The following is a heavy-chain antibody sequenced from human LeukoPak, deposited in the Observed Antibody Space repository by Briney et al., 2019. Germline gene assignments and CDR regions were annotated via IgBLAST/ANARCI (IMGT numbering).Heavy chain of an antibody. D-gene: IGHD2-21*02. CDR2: IYYSGNT. CDR3: ARDTYCGGDCYENN. Sequence: SETLSLTCTVSGDSISTSNSYWGWIRQPPGKGLEWIGSIYYSGNTYYNASLKSRVTIPVDTSKNQFSLKLTSVTAADTAVYYCARDTYCGGDCYENNWGLGTLVTVSS. V-gene: IGHV4-39*02. J-gene: IGHJ4*02. CDR1: GDSISTSNSY.